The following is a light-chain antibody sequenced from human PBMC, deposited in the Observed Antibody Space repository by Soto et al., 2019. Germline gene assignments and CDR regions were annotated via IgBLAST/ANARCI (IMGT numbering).Light chain of an antibody. J-gene: IGLJ1*01. Sequence: QSALTQPASVSGSPGQSITISCTGTSSDVGDYNYVSWYQQHPGKAPKLMIYDVSHRPSGVSNRFSGSKSGNTASLTISGLQADDEADYYCSSYTSRSLRVFGTGTKLTVL. CDR3: SSYTSRSLRV. CDR2: DVS. CDR1: SSDVGDYNY. V-gene: IGLV2-14*01.